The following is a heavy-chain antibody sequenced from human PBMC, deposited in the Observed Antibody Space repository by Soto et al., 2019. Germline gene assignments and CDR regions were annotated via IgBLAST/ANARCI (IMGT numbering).Heavy chain of an antibody. J-gene: IGHJ4*02. CDR1: GGSFSGYY. D-gene: IGHD2-15*01. V-gene: IGHV4-34*01. CDR3: ARGDGGYCSGGSCYLEY. Sequence: QVQLQQWGAGLLKPSETLSLTCAVYGGSFSGYYWSWIRQPPGKGLEWIGEINHSGSTNYNPSLNSRVTISVDTSKNQFSLKLSSVTAADTAVYYCARGDGGYCSGGSCYLEYWGQGTLVTVSS. CDR2: INHSGST.